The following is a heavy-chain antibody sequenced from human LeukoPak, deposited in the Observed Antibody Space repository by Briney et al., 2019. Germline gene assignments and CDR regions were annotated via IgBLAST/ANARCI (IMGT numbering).Heavy chain of an antibody. D-gene: IGHD2-15*01. Sequence: PSEALSLTCSVSGGSISSFYWSWLRQPPGKGLAGIGYIYYSGSTNYNPSLKSRVTISVDTSKNQFSLKLSSVPAADTAVYYCASPPRYLPYCSRGSCYSDWFAPWGQGPLVTVSS. V-gene: IGHV4-59*01. CDR3: ASPPRYLPYCSRGSCYSDWFAP. CDR2: IYYSGST. CDR1: GGSISSFY. J-gene: IGHJ5*02.